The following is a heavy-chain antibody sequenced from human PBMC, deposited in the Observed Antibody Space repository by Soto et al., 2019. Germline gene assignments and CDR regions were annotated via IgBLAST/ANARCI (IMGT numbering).Heavy chain of an antibody. V-gene: IGHV3-30-3*01. CDR3: ARGRIVATTKAHGMDV. Sequence: GGSLRLSCAASGFTFSSYAMHWVRQAPGKGLEWVAVISYDGSNKYYADSVKGRFTISRDNSKNTLYLQMNSLRAEDTAVYYCARGRIVATTKAHGMDVWGQGTTVTVSS. J-gene: IGHJ6*02. D-gene: IGHD5-12*01. CDR2: ISYDGSNK. CDR1: GFTFSSYA.